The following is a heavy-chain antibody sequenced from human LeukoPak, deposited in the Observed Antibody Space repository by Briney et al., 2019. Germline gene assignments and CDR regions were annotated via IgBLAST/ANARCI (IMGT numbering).Heavy chain of an antibody. CDR2: ISSSGKYI. V-gene: IGHV3-21*01. Sequence: GGSLRLSCAASDFTFSSYNMNWVRQAPGKGLEWVSSISSSGKYIYYADSVKGRFTISRDNAKNSLYLQMTSLRAEDTAVYYCAREPFWSGYYSNLHFDYWGQGTLVTVSS. D-gene: IGHD3-3*01. CDR1: DFTFSSYN. J-gene: IGHJ4*02. CDR3: AREPFWSGYYSNLHFDY.